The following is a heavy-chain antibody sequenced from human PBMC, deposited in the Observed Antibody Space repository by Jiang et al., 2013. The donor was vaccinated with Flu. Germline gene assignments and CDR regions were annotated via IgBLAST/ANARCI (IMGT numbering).Heavy chain of an antibody. V-gene: IGHV3-23*01. CDR1: GFTFSSYA. CDR2: ISGSGGST. D-gene: IGHD4-11*01. CDR3: AKDRGRDSNYVRRYFDY. Sequence: GLVQPGGSLRLSCAASGFTFSSYAMSWVRQAPGKGLEWVSAISGSGGSTYYADSVKGRFTISRDNSKNTLYLQMNSLRAEDTAVYYCAKDRGRDSNYVRRYFDYWGQGTLVTVSS. J-gene: IGHJ4*02.